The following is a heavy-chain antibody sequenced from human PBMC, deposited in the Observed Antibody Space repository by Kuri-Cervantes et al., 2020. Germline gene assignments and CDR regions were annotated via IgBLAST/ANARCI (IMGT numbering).Heavy chain of an antibody. D-gene: IGHD5-12*01. CDR1: GFTFSSYA. CDR3: AREAGSGYDLAY. V-gene: IGHV3-33*08. Sequence: GGSLRLSCAASGFTFSSYAMSWVRQAPGKGLEWVAVIWYDGSNKYYADSVKGRFTISRDNSKNTLYLQMNSLRAEDTAVYYCAREAGSGYDLAYWGQGTLVTVSS. J-gene: IGHJ4*02. CDR2: IWYDGSNK.